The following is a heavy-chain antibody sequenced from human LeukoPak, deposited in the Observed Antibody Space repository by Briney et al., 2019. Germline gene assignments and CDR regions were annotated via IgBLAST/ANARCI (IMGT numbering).Heavy chain of an antibody. J-gene: IGHJ5*01. CDR3: AKDGVSYNRRWDWFDS. D-gene: IGHD3-10*01. CDR2: IGGSGDDT. V-gene: IGHV3-23*01. CDR1: GFXFSDYA. Sequence: GGSLRLSCAASGFXFSDYAISWVRQAPGKGLQWVSSIGGSGDDTFYADSVKGRFTISRDNSKNTLYLHLSNLTAEDTAVYYCAKDGVSYNRRWDWFDSWGQGTLLTVSS.